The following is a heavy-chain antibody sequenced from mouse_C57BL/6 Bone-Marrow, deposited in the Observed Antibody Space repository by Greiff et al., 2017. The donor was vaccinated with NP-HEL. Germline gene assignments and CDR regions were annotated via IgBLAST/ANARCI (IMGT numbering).Heavy chain of an antibody. J-gene: IGHJ2*01. Sequence: EVQLVESGGGLVQPGGSLKLSCAASGFTFSDYYMYWVRQTPEKRLEWVAYISNGGGSTYYPDTVKGRFTISRDNAKNTLYLQMSRLKSEDTAMYYCARHILDYWGQGTTLTVSS. CDR3: ARHILDY. CDR2: ISNGGGST. V-gene: IGHV5-12*01. CDR1: GFTFSDYY.